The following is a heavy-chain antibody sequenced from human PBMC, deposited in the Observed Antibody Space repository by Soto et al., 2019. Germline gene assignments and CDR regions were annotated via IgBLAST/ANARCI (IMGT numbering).Heavy chain of an antibody. Sequence: ASVKVSCKASGYTFTSYGISWVRQAPGQGLEWMGWISAYNGNTNYAQKLQGRVTMTTDTSTSTAYMELRSLRSDDTAVYYYARDLSVWWLPGGYYFGMDVWGQGTTVSVSS. D-gene: IGHD5-12*01. CDR1: GYTFTSYG. J-gene: IGHJ6*02. CDR2: ISAYNGNT. CDR3: ARDLSVWWLPGGYYFGMDV. V-gene: IGHV1-18*01.